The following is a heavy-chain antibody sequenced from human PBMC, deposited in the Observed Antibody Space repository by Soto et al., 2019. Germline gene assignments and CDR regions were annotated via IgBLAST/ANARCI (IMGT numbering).Heavy chain of an antibody. Sequence: GGSLRLSCAASEFTFSSYSMSWVRQAPGKGLEWVSAISAGGGSTYYADSVKGRFAISRDNSTNTLHLHMYTLRAEDTAVYYCAAPRWLKSPYFDYGGQGNLVTFS. CDR3: AAPRWLKSPYFDY. D-gene: IGHD5-12*01. CDR2: ISAGGGST. CDR1: EFTFSSYS. J-gene: IGHJ4*02. V-gene: IGHV3-23*01.